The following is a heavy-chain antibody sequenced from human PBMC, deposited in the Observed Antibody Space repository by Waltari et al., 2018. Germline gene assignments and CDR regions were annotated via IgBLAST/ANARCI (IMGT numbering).Heavy chain of an antibody. J-gene: IGHJ4*02. D-gene: IGHD1-26*01. CDR2: IYYSGST. V-gene: IGHV4-59*11. Sequence: QVQLQESGPGLVKPSETLSLTCTVSGGSISSHYWSWIRQPPGKGLEWIGYIYYSGSTNYNPSLKSRVTISVDTSKNQFSLKLSSVTAADTAVYYCARGLGGIGIRLIEFEPSTFDYWGQGTLVTVSS. CDR3: ARGLGGIGIRLIEFEPSTFDY. CDR1: GGSISSHY.